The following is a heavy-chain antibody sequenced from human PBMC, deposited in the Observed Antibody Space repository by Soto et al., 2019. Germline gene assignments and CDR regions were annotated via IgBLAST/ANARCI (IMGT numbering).Heavy chain of an antibody. Sequence: EVQLVESGGGLVKPGGSLRLSCAASGFTFSSYSMNWVRQAPGKGLAWVSSISSSSSYIYYADSVKGRFTISRDNAKKSLYLQMNSLRAEDTAVYYCATTLYYYDTSGYRWGQGTLVTVSS. CDR2: ISSSSSYI. V-gene: IGHV3-21*01. D-gene: IGHD3-22*01. CDR1: GFTFSSYS. CDR3: ATTLYYYDTSGYR. J-gene: IGHJ4*02.